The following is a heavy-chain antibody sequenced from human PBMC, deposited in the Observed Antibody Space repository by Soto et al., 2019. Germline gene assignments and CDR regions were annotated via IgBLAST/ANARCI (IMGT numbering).Heavy chain of an antibody. CDR3: AGHLPYPGYCSGGSCYRGEYYFDY. D-gene: IGHD2-15*01. V-gene: IGHV4-31*03. J-gene: IGHJ4*02. CDR2: IYYSGST. CDR1: GGSISSGGYY. Sequence: SETLSLTCTVSGGSISSGGYYWSWIRQHPGKGLEWIGYIYYSGSTYYNPSLKSRVTISVDTSKNQFSLKLSSVTAADTAVYYCAGHLPYPGYCSGGSCYRGEYYFDYWGQGTLVTVSS.